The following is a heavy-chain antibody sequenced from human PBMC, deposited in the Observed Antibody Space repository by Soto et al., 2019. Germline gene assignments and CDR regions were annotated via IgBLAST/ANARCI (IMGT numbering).Heavy chain of an antibody. J-gene: IGHJ4*02. CDR1: GYTLTELS. Sequence: GASVKVSCKVSGYTLTELSMHWVRQAPGKGLEWMGGFDPEDGETIYAQKFQGRVTMTEDTSTDTAYMELSSLRSEDTAVYYCARSPGIAVAGGNWSYFDYWGQGSRVTVSS. CDR3: ARSPGIAVAGGNWSYFDY. V-gene: IGHV1-24*01. CDR2: FDPEDGET. D-gene: IGHD6-19*01.